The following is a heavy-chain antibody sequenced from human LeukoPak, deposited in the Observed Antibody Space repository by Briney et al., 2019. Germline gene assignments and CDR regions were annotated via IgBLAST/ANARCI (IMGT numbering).Heavy chain of an antibody. CDR3: ARTEYYDKSGNY. V-gene: IGHV4-4*08. CDR2: IHDSGNT. CDR1: GGSNSSYY. D-gene: IGHD3-16*01. J-gene: IGHJ4*01. Sequence: PSETLSLTCTVSGGSNSSYYWSWIRQSPEKGLEWIGHIHDSGNTDYNPSLKGRVTISVDTSRKQFSLTLTSVTAADTAVYYCARTEYYDKSGNYWG.